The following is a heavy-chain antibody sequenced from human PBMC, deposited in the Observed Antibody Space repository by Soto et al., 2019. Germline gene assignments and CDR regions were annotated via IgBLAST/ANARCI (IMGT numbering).Heavy chain of an antibody. D-gene: IGHD6-19*01. CDR3: GKERRGSGWSVCNY. Sequence: VQLLESGGGLVQPGGSLRLSCAASGFTFRDYAMNWVRQAPGKGLEWVSDISGSGDSARYADSVKGRFTISRDNSRDTLYLQMYSLRVDDTAVYYCGKERRGSGWSVCNYWGQGDLVTVSS. J-gene: IGHJ4*02. CDR2: ISGSGDSA. CDR1: GFTFRDYA. V-gene: IGHV3-23*01.